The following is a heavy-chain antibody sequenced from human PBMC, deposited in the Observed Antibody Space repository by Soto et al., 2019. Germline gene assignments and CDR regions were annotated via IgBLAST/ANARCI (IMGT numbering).Heavy chain of an antibody. V-gene: IGHV3-30*18. Sequence: QVQLVESGGGVVQPGRSRRLSCAASGFIFSNYGMHWVRQAPGKGLEWVAVTSYDGTKKYYGDSVKGRFTISRDNSMNTLYLQMDSLSAEDTAVYYCAKELGLWSGYLDAFDILGQGTMVTV. CDR3: AKELGLWSGYLDAFDI. D-gene: IGHD3-3*01. CDR1: GFIFSNYG. J-gene: IGHJ3*02. CDR2: TSYDGTKK.